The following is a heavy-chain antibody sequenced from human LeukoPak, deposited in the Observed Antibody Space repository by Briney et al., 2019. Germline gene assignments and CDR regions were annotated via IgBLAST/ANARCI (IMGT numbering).Heavy chain of an antibody. D-gene: IGHD3-22*01. V-gene: IGHV4-34*01. Sequence: SETLSLTCAVYGGSFSGYYWSWIRQPPGKGLEWIGEINHSGSTNYNPSLKSRVTISVDTSKNQFSLKLNSVTAADPAVYYCARGVQDDSSGSHVFDYWGQETLVTVSS. CDR3: ARGVQDDSSGSHVFDY. CDR1: GGSFSGYY. J-gene: IGHJ4*02. CDR2: INHSGST.